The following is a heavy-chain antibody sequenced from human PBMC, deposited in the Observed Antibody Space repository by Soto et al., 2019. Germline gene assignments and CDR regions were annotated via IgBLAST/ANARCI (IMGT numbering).Heavy chain of an antibody. J-gene: IGHJ6*02. CDR3: AREPTYYYGSGSYSYGMDV. Sequence: QVQLVQSGAAVKKPGSSVKVSCKASGGTFSSYTISWVRQAPGQGLEWMGRIIPILGIANYAQKFQGRVTITADKSTSTAYMELSSLRSEDTAVYYCAREPTYYYGSGSYSYGMDVWGQGTTVTVSS. CDR1: GGTFSSYT. D-gene: IGHD3-10*01. CDR2: IIPILGIA. V-gene: IGHV1-69*08.